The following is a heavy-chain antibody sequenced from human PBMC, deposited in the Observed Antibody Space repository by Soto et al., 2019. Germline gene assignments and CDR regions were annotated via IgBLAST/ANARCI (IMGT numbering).Heavy chain of an antibody. D-gene: IGHD3-22*01. J-gene: IGHJ3*02. V-gene: IGHV3-23*01. CDR1: GFTFSGYA. CDR2: ISGSGGST. Sequence: EVQLLESGGGLVQPGGSLRLSCAASGFTFSGYAMSWVRQPPGKGLDWVSAISGSGGSTYYADCVKGRFTISRDNSKNTLYLQMNSLRAEDTAIYYCAREYYYDSSGDDAFDIWGQGTKVTVSS. CDR3: AREYYYDSSGDDAFDI.